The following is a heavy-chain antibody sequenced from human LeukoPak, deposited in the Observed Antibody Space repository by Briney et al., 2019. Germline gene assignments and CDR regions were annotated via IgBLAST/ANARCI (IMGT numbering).Heavy chain of an antibody. D-gene: IGHD3-22*01. V-gene: IGHV5-51*01. CDR3: ARPATPYYDSSGYSIDAFDI. Sequence: GESLKISCKGSGYSFTSYWIGWVRQMPGKGLEWMGIIYPGDSDTRYSPSFQGQVTISADKSISTAYLQWSSLKASDTAMYYCARPATPYYDSSGYSIDAFDIWGQGTMVTVSS. CDR2: IYPGDSDT. J-gene: IGHJ3*02. CDR1: GYSFTSYW.